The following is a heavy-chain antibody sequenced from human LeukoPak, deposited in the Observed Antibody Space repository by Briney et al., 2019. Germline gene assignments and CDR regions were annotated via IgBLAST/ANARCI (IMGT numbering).Heavy chain of an antibody. J-gene: IGHJ5*02. D-gene: IGHD3-10*01. Sequence: GGSLRLSCAASGFTFDDYAMHWVRQAPGKGLEWVSSISWNSGSIGYADSVKGRFTISRDNAKKSLYLQMNSLRAEDTAFYHCAKALRGVSNWFDPWGQGTLVTVSS. CDR2: ISWNSGSI. CDR3: AKALRGVSNWFDP. CDR1: GFTFDDYA. V-gene: IGHV3-9*01.